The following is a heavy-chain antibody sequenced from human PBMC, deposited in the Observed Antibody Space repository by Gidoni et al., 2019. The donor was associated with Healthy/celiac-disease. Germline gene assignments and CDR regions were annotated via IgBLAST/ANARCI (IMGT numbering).Heavy chain of an antibody. D-gene: IGHD6-13*01. CDR1: GFTFSSYS. CDR3: ARGHGIAAAGLDY. Sequence: EVQLVESGGGLVKPGGSLRLPCAASGFTFSSYSMNVGSQAPGKGLQWVESIRICSSYIYYAASVKGRFTISRDNAKKSLYLQMNSLRAEDTAVYYCARGHGIAAAGLDYWGQGTLVTVSS. V-gene: IGHV3-21*01. CDR2: IRICSSYI. J-gene: IGHJ4*02.